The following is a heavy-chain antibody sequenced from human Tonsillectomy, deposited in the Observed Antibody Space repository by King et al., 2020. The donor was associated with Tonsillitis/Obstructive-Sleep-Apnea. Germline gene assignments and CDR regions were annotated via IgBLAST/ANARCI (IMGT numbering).Heavy chain of an antibody. Sequence: QLQESGPGLVKPSETLSLTCTVSGGSISSYYWSWIRQPPGKGLEWIGYIYYSGSTNYNPSLKSRVTISVDTSKNQFSLKLSSVTAADTAVYYCARFWVGGKNPYYYDTGAVDAFDIWGQGTMVTVSS. CDR2: IYYSGST. CDR1: GGSISSYY. CDR3: ARFWVGGKNPYYYDTGAVDAFDI. J-gene: IGHJ3*02. D-gene: IGHD3-22*01. V-gene: IGHV4-59*01.